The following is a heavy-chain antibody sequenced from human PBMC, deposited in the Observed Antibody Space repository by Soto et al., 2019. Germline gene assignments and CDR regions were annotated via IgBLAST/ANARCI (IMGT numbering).Heavy chain of an antibody. CDR1: GGTFSSYT. J-gene: IGHJ4*02. D-gene: IGHD2-15*01. CDR2: IIPILGIA. CDR3: AGCSGGSCYSSNY. Sequence: QVQLVQSGAEVKKPGSSVKVSCKASGGTFSSYTISWVRQAPGQGLEWMGRIIPILGIANYAQKFQGRVTIPADKTTSTAYRELSSLRCEDTAVYYCAGCSGGSCYSSNYWGQGTLVTVSS. V-gene: IGHV1-69*02.